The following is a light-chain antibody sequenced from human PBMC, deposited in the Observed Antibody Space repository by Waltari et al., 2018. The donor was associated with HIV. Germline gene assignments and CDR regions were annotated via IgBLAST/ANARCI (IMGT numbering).Light chain of an antibody. CDR2: DDS. V-gene: IGLV3-21*04. Sequence: SSVLTQPPSVSVAPGKPARITCGGKNIGSKNVHWYQQKPGQAPVLVINDDSDRPSGIPERFSGSNSGNTATLTVSRVEAGDEADYYCQVWDSGGDHYVFGTGTKVTVL. J-gene: IGLJ1*01. CDR1: NIGSKN. CDR3: QVWDSGGDHYV.